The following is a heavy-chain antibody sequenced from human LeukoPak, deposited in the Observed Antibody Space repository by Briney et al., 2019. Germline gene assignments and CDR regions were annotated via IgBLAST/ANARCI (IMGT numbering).Heavy chain of an antibody. CDR2: TYYRSKWYN. CDR3: ARDRLEAAGGTSWFDP. J-gene: IGHJ5*02. V-gene: IGHV6-1*01. CDR1: RDSVSNKAFT. D-gene: IGHD6-13*01. Sequence: SQTLSLTCAISRDSVSNKAFTWNWIRQSPSRGLEWLGRTYYRSKWYNDYAESVRSRITINPDTSKNQFSLHLNSVTSDDTAIYYCARDRLEAAGGTSWFDPWGQGTLVTVSS.